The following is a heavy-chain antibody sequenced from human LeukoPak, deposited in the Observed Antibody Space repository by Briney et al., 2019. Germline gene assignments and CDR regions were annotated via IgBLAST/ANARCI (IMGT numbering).Heavy chain of an antibody. CDR3: ARGFGQQLVQGPY. V-gene: IGHV4-34*01. D-gene: IGHD6-13*01. J-gene: IGHJ4*02. CDR1: GGSFSGYY. CDR2: INHSGRT. Sequence: SETLSLTCAVYGGSFSGYYWSWIRQPPGKGLEWIGEINHSGRTNYNPPLKSRVTISVDTSKNQFSLKLSSVTAADTAVEYCARGFGQQLVQGPYWGQGTLVTVSS.